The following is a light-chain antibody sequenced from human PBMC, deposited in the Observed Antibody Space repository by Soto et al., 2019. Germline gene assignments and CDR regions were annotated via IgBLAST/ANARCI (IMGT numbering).Light chain of an antibody. V-gene: IGKV1-27*01. Sequence: DIQMTQSPSSLSASVGDRVTITCRASQGISTYLVWYQQKPGTVPKLLIFAASTLPSGVPFRFSGSGSGTDFTLTISSLQPEDVATYYCQSYTGAPWTFGQGTKVEI. CDR3: QSYTGAPWT. CDR1: QGISTY. J-gene: IGKJ1*01. CDR2: AAS.